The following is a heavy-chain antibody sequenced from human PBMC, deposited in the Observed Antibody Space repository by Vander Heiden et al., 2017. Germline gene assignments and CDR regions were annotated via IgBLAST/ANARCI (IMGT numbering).Heavy chain of an antibody. CDR1: GFTFSSNW. J-gene: IGHJ4*02. CDR3: AREEGYYDFWSGYSSNYFDY. D-gene: IGHD3-3*01. V-gene: IGHV3-7*01. CDR2: IKQDGSEK. Sequence: EVQLVESGGGLVQPGGSLRLSCAASGFTFSSNWMSWVRQAPGKGLEWVANIKQDGSEKYYVDSVKGRFTISRDNAKNSLYLQMNSLRAEDTAVYYCAREEGYYDFWSGYSSNYFDYWGQGTLVTVSS.